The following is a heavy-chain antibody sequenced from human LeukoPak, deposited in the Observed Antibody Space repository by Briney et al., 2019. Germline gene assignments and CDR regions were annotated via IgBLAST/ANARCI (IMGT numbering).Heavy chain of an antibody. CDR2: IYTSGST. V-gene: IGHV4-4*07. CDR1: GGSISSYS. D-gene: IGHD3-16*01. Sequence: SETLSLTCTVSGGSISSYSWSWIRQPAGKGLEWIGRIYTSGSTNYNPSLKSRVTMSADRSKNQFSLKLSSVTAADTAVYYCVRWGGTAFDYWGQGTLVTVSS. CDR3: VRWGGTAFDY. J-gene: IGHJ4*02.